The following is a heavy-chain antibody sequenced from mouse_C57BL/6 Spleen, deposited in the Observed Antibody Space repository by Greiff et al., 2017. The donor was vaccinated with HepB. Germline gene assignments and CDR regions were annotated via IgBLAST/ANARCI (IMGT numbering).Heavy chain of an antibody. CDR3: ARLALWYPYYAMDY. J-gene: IGHJ4*01. CDR2: INPSNGGT. D-gene: IGHD2-1*01. Sequence: QVHVKQPGTELVKPGASVKLSCKASGYTFTSYWMHWVKQRPGQGLEWIGNINPSNGGTNYNEKFKSKATLTVDKSSSTAYMQLSSLTSEDSAVYYCARLALWYPYYAMDYWGQGTSVTVSS. V-gene: IGHV1-53*01. CDR1: GYTFTSYW.